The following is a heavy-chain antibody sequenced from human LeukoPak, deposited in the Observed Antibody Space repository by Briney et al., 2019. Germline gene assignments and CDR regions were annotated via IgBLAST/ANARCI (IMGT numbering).Heavy chain of an antibody. V-gene: IGHV3-21*01. CDR3: ARDRRTAYPFDY. J-gene: IGHJ4*02. CDR2: ISSSSSYI. Sequence: GGSLRLSCAASGFTFSSYSMNWVRQAPGKGLEWVSSISSSSSYIYYADSVKGRFTVSRDNAKNSLYLQMNSLRAEDTAVYYCARDRRTAYPFDYWGQETLVTVSS. CDR1: GFTFSSYS. D-gene: IGHD2-2*01.